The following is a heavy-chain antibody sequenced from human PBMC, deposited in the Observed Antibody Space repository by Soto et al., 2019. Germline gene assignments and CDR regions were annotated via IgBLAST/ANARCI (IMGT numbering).Heavy chain of an antibody. CDR3: ARDYYDSGGYIGH. V-gene: IGHV3-48*02. J-gene: IGHJ4*02. Sequence: SGGSLRLSCAASGFTFSGYSMNWVRQAPGKGLEWVSYISSSSGTRYYADSVKGRFTISRDNAKNSLYLQVNSLRDEDTAVYYCARDYYDSGGYIGHWGQGTLVTVSS. D-gene: IGHD3-22*01. CDR1: GFTFSGYS. CDR2: ISSSSGTR.